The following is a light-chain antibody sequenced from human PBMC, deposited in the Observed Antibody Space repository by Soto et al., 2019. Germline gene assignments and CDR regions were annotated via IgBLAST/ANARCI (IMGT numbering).Light chain of an antibody. J-gene: IGKJ4*01. CDR1: QSVSAW. V-gene: IGKV1-5*01. CDR3: QQYSTYSLT. Sequence: DMQMTQSPSTLSASVGDRVTISCRASQSVSAWLAWYQQKPGNAPKLLISDASSLKSGVPSRFSGSGYGTEFTLTISSLQPEDFATYYCQQYSTYSLTFGGGTKVEIK. CDR2: DAS.